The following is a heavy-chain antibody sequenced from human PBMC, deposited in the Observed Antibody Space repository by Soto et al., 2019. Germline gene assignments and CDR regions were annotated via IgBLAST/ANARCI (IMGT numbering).Heavy chain of an antibody. CDR2: IYYSGST. V-gene: IGHV4-61*01. CDR1: GGSVSSGSYY. J-gene: IGHJ6*02. CDR3: ARGIEGCYQCRYYYGMDV. D-gene: IGHD6-19*01. Sequence: QVQLQESGPGLVKPSETLSLTCTVSGGSVSSGSYYWSWIRQPPGKGLEWIGYIYYSGSTNYNPSLKSRVTISVDTSKNQFSLKLSSVTAADTAVYYCARGIEGCYQCRYYYGMDVWGQGTTVTVSS.